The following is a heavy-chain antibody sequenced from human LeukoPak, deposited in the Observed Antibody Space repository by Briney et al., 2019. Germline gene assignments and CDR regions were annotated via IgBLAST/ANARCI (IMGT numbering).Heavy chain of an antibody. Sequence: GGSLKLSCAASGFTFSDFDIHWVRQASGEGLEWIGRIKTRTESNDIAYAASVKGRFTISRDNAKNSLYLQMNSLRAEDTAVYYCARLFCYYDGSGDYPTCVDYFDYWGQGTLVTVSS. J-gene: IGHJ4*02. V-gene: IGHV3-73*01. CDR1: GFTFSDFD. CDR2: IKTRTESNDI. D-gene: IGHD3-22*01. CDR3: ARLFCYYDGSGDYPTCVDYFDY.